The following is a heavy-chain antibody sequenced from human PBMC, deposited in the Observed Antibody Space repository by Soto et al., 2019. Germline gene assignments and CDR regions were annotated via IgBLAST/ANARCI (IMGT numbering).Heavy chain of an antibody. CDR3: ARDSQETYYDFWSGEYDI. Sequence: VSVKVSCKASGYTFTSYYMHWVRQAPGQGLEWMGIINPSGGSTSYAQKFQGRVTMTGDTSTSTVYMELSSLRSEDTAVYYCARDSQETYYDFWSGEYDIWGQGTMVTVSS. V-gene: IGHV1-46*01. CDR1: GYTFTSYY. CDR2: INPSGGST. J-gene: IGHJ3*02. D-gene: IGHD3-3*01.